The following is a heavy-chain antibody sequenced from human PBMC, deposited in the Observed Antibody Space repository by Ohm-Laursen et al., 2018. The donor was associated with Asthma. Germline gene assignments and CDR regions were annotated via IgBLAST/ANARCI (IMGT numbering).Heavy chain of an antibody. V-gene: IGHV1-8*01. CDR1: GYTFTSYD. D-gene: IGHD5-18*01. Sequence: ASVKVSCKASGYTFTSYDINWVRQATGQGLEWMGWMNPNSGNTGYAQKFQGRVTMTRDTSISTAYMELSRLRSDDTAVYYCARGQSYGTTPWGQGTLVTVSS. CDR3: ARGQSYGTTP. J-gene: IGHJ4*02. CDR2: MNPNSGNT.